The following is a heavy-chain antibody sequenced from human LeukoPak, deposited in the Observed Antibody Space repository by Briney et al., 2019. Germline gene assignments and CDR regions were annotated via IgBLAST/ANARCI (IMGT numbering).Heavy chain of an antibody. CDR2: ISAYNGNT. Sequence: ASVKVSCQASGYTFTRYGISWVRQAPGQGLEWMGWISAYNGNTNYAQKLQGRVTMTTDTSTSTAYMELRSLRSDDTAVYYCARVNARVLYGALDYWGQGTLVTVSS. CDR1: GYTFTRYG. V-gene: IGHV1-18*01. J-gene: IGHJ4*02. CDR3: ARVNARVLYGALDY. D-gene: IGHD3-16*01.